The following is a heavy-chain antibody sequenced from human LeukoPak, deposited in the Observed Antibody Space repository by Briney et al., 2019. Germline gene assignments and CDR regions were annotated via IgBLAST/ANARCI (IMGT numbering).Heavy chain of an antibody. Sequence: PSQTLSLTCTVSGGSISSGDYYWSWIRQPPGKGLEWIGYIYYSGSTYYNPSLKSRVTISVGTSKNQFSLKLSSVTAADTAVYYCARGENYYDSSGYPRVWGQGTMVTVSS. D-gene: IGHD3-22*01. CDR1: GGSISSGDYY. CDR3: ARGENYYDSSGYPRV. J-gene: IGHJ3*01. V-gene: IGHV4-30-4*01. CDR2: IYYSGST.